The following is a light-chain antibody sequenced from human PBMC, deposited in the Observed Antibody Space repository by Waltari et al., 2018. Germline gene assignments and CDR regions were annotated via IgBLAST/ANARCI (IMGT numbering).Light chain of an antibody. CDR1: SLRKYY. CDR3: TSRDSSGYRHV. V-gene: IGLV3-19*01. J-gene: IGLJ1*01. Sequence: SSELTQDPAVSVALGKKVSITCQGDSLRKYYATWYQQKPGQAPVLVIFGENKRPSGIPDRFSGSSSGNTASLTITGAQAEDEADYHCTSRDSSGYRHVFGTGTKVTVL. CDR2: GEN.